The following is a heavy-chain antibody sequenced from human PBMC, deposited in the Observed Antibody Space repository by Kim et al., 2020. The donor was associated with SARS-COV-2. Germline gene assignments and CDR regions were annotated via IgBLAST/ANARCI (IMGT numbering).Heavy chain of an antibody. CDR1: GFTFSSYA. D-gene: IGHD3-10*01. CDR3: ARDRGMNYYGSGDHYYF. Sequence: GGSLRLSCAASGFTFSSYAMHWVRQAPGKGLEWVAVISYDGSNKYYADSVKGRFTISRDNSKNTLYLQMNSLRAEDTAVYYCARDRGMNYYGSGDHYYF. CDR2: ISYDGSNK. J-gene: IGHJ4*01. V-gene: IGHV3-30-3*01.